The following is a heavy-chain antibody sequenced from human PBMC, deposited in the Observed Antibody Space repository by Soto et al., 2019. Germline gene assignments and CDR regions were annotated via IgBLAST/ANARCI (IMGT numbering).Heavy chain of an antibody. Sequence: EVQLVESGGGLVQPGGSLRLSCAASGFSLSSRWMHWVRQIPGKGLMWVSRIKSDGSSTNYADSVKGRFSISRDNAKNTVYLQMNSLGAEDTALYYCVRDQDTYGQAVFDSWGQGTLVTVSS. V-gene: IGHV3-74*01. CDR2: IKSDGSST. D-gene: IGHD2-15*01. CDR3: VRDQDTYGQAVFDS. J-gene: IGHJ4*02. CDR1: GFSLSSRW.